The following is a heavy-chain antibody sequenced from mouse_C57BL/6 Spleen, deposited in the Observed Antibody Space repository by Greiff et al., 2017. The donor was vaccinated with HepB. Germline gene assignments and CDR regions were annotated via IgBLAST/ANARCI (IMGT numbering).Heavy chain of an antibody. CDR3: ARLDSNYDFDY. J-gene: IGHJ2*01. V-gene: IGHV1-54*01. D-gene: IGHD2-5*01. Sequence: LQESGAELVRPGTSVKVSCKASGYAFTNYLIEWVKQRPGQGLEWIGVINPGSGGTNYNEKFKGKATLTADKSSSTAYMQLSSLTSEDSAVYFCARLDSNYDFDYWGQGTTLTGSS. CDR1: GYAFTNYL. CDR2: INPGSGGT.